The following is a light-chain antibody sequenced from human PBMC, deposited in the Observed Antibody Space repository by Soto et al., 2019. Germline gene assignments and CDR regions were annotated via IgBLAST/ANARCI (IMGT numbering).Light chain of an antibody. CDR1: NSDVGAFEY. Sequence: QSALTQPASVSGSPGQSITISCTGTNSDVGAFEYVPWYQQHPGKAPKILIYEVSNRPSGVSNRFSGSKSGNTASLTISGLQAEDEADYYCSSYTGSTTVVFGGGTKVTVL. J-gene: IGLJ2*01. CDR2: EVS. CDR3: SSYTGSTTVV. V-gene: IGLV2-14*01.